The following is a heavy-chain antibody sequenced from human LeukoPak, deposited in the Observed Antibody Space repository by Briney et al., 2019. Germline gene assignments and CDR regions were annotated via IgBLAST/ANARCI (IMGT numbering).Heavy chain of an antibody. CDR1: GGTFSSYA. D-gene: IGHD5-24*01. J-gene: IGHJ4*02. CDR2: IIPIFGIA. V-gene: IGHV1-69*04. Sequence: VASVKVSCKASGGTFSSYAISWVRQAPGQGLEWMGRIIPIFGIANYAQKFQGRVTITADKSTSTAYMELSSLRSEDTAVYYCARARRDGYNYYFDYWGQGTLVTVSS. CDR3: ARARRDGYNYYFDY.